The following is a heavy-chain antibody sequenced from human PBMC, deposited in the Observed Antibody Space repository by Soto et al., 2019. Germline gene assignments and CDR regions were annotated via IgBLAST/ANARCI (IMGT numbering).Heavy chain of an antibody. CDR3: ARLDGFGY. D-gene: IGHD1-1*01. Sequence: QVQLQESGPGLVKPSGTLSLTCAVSGDSISSSNWWSWVRQPPGKGLEWIGEIYHSGNTNYNPSPKGRFTISVDQSKNQFPLKPTSGPAADTAVYYCARLDGFGYWGQGTLVTVSS. CDR2: IYHSGNT. CDR1: GDSISSSNW. J-gene: IGHJ4*02. V-gene: IGHV4-4*02.